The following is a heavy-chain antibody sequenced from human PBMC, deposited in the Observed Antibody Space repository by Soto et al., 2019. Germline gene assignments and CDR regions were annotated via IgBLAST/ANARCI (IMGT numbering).Heavy chain of an antibody. J-gene: IGHJ3*02. CDR3: TTGNMSTFGGVIVYDAFDI. V-gene: IGHV3-73*01. CDR2: IRSKANSYAT. CDR1: GFTFSGSA. Sequence: EVQLVESGGGLVQPGGSLKLSCAASGFTFSGSAMHWVRQASGKGLEWVGRIRSKANSYATAYAASVKGRFTISRDDSKNTAYLQMNSLKTEDTAVYYCTTGNMSTFGGVIVYDAFDIWGQGTMVTVSS. D-gene: IGHD3-16*02.